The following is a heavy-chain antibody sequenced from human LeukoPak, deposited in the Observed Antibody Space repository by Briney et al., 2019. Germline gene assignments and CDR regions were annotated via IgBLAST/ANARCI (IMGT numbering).Heavy chain of an antibody. D-gene: IGHD6-6*01. CDR1: GFTFSSYA. CDR2: ISSNGGST. CDR3: ARDRYSSSSLDF. Sequence: GGSLRLSCAASGFTFSSYAMHWVRQAPGKGLEYVSAISSNGGSTFYANSVKGRFTVSRDNSKNTLSLQMGSLRAEDTAVYYCARDRYSSSSLDFWGQGTLVTVSS. V-gene: IGHV3-64*01. J-gene: IGHJ4*02.